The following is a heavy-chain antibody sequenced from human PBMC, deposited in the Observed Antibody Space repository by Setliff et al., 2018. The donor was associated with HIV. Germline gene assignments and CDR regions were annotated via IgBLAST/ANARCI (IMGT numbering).Heavy chain of an antibody. CDR2: IKSKTDGGTT. D-gene: IGHD3-10*01. V-gene: IGHV3-15*07. Sequence: GGSLRLSCAASGFTFSNAWMNWVRQAPGKGLEWVGRIKSKTDGGTTDYAAPVKGRFTISRHDSKNTLYLQMNGLKTEDTAVYYCTTDLGIWFGELLPFDYWGQGTLVTVSS. CDR3: TTDLGIWFGELLPFDY. CDR1: GFTFSNAW. J-gene: IGHJ4*02.